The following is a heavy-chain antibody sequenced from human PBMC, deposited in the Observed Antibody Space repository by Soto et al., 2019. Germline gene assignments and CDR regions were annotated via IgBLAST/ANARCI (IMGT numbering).Heavy chain of an antibody. J-gene: IGHJ6*03. CDR1: GGSISSYY. D-gene: IGHD1-1*01. V-gene: IGHV4-59*01. CDR2: IYYSGST. Sequence: SETLCLTCTVSGGSISSYYWTWIRQPPGKGLEWIGYIYYSGSTNYNPSLKSRVTISVHTSKNQFSLKLSSVTAADTAVYYCARVLRNWNLDYYYYYYMDVWGKGTTVTVSS. CDR3: ARVLRNWNLDYYYYYYMDV.